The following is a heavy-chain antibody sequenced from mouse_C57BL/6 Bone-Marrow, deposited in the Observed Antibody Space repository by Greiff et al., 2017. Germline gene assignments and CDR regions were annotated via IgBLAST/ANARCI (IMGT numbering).Heavy chain of an antibody. CDR1: GYTFTSYW. J-gene: IGHJ2*01. CDR3: ARSGGTPDFDY. Sequence: VQLQQSGAELVKPGASVKLSCKASGYTFTSYWMHWVKQRPGQGLEWIGMIHPNSGGTNYHEKFKGKATLTVDKSSSTAYMQLRSLTSEDYAVYCCARSGGTPDFDYRGQGTTLTFSS. CDR2: IHPNSGGT. D-gene: IGHD3-1*01. V-gene: IGHV1-64*01.